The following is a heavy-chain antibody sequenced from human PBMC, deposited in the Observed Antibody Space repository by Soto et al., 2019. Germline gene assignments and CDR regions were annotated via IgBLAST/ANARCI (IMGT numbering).Heavy chain of an antibody. CDR1: GYTFTNYA. V-gene: IGHV1-69*13. CDR2: IIPIFTTT. Sequence: SVKVSCKASGYTFTNYAMNWVRQAPGQGLEWMGRIIPIFTTTNYAQKFQGRVTITADESTITAYMELSSLKHDDTAVYYCAREVAADGTFREDVFAIRGQGTLVTVSS. D-gene: IGHD6-13*01. CDR3: AREVAADGTFREDVFAI. J-gene: IGHJ3*02.